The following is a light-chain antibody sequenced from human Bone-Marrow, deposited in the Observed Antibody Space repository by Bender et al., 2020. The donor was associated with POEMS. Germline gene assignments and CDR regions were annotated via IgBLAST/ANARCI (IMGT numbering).Light chain of an antibody. V-gene: IGLV2-14*03. CDR3: ASYTSSRTWV. CDR1: SSDIANYNF. Sequence: QSALTQPASVSGSPGLSITISCTGTSSDIANYNFVSWYQQHPGKAPKLIIYDVTNRPSGVSNRFSGSKSGNTASLTISGLQPEDEADYYCASYTSSRTWVFGGGTKLTVL. J-gene: IGLJ3*02. CDR2: DVT.